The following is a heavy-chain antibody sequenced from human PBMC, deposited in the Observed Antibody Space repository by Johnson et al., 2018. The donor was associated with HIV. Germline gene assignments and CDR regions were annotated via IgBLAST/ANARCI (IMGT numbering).Heavy chain of an antibody. J-gene: IGHJ3*02. D-gene: IGHD3-10*01. CDR2: ISWNSGSI. CDR1: GFTFDDYA. V-gene: IGHV3-9*01. Sequence: VQLVESGGGLVQPGRSLRLSCAASGFTFDDYAMHWVRQAPGKGLEWVSGISWNSGSIGYADSVKGRFTISRDNAKNTLYLQMNSLRAEDTAVYYCAAMDGSGSYWAFDIWGQGTMVTVSS. CDR3: AAMDGSGSYWAFDI.